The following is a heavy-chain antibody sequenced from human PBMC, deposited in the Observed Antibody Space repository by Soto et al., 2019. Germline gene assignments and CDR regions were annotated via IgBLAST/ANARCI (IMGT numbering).Heavy chain of an antibody. V-gene: IGHV2-5*02. CDR1: GFSLSSSGVG. CDR3: ARVMGSGTVGVFDY. D-gene: IGHD6-13*01. CDR2: IYWDNYK. Sequence: QITLKESGPTLVKPTQPLTLTCTFSGFSLSSSGVGVGWIRQPPGKALEWLALIYWDNYKQYSPSLKNRFTITKNTSKNQVVLTMTKMEPVDTGTYYCARVMGSGTVGVFDYGGQGTMVTVSS. J-gene: IGHJ4*02.